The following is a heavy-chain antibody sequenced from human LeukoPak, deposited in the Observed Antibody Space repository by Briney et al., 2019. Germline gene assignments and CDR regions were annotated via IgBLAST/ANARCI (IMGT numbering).Heavy chain of an antibody. Sequence: SETLSLTCTVSGYSISSAYYWSWIRQPAGKGLEWIGRIYTSGSTNYNPSLKSRVTMSVDTSKNQFSLKLSSVTAADTAVYYCARGSYYYGSGYAFDIWGQGTMVTVSS. CDR3: ARGSYYYGSGYAFDI. V-gene: IGHV4-4*07. J-gene: IGHJ3*02. CDR2: IYTSGST. D-gene: IGHD3-10*01. CDR1: GYSISSAYY.